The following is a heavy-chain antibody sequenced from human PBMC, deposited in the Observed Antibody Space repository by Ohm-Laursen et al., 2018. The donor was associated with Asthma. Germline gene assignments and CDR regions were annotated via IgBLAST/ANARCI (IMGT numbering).Heavy chain of an antibody. CDR3: AREWGGMDV. CDR2: ISSSSSTI. V-gene: IGHV3-48*01. D-gene: IGHD3-16*01. CDR1: EFTFSLYS. J-gene: IGHJ6*02. Sequence: SLRLSCAASEFTFSLYSMNWVRQAPGKGLEWVSCISSSSSTIYYADSVKGRFTISRDNAKNSLYLQMNNLRAEDAAIYYCAREWGGMDVWGPGTTVTVAS.